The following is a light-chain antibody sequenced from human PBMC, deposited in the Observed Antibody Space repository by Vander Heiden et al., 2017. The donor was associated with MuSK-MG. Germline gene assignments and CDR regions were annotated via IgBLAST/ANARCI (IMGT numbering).Light chain of an antibody. J-gene: IGKJ1*01. CDR3: QQYNNWPWG. V-gene: IGKV3-15*01. CDR1: QSVSSN. CDR2: GAS. Sequence: ELVMTQSPATLSVSPGERATLSCRASQSVSSNLAWYQQKPGQAPRLLIYGASTRATGIPARFSGSGSGTEFTLTISSLQSEDFAVYYCQQYNNWPWGFGQGTKVEIK.